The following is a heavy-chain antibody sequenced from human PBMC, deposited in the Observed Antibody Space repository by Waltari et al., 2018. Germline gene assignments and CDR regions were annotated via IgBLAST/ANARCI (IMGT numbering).Heavy chain of an antibody. CDR3: ARGPVGLVDY. D-gene: IGHD6-19*01. CDR2: RNPKGGGT. CDR1: GYTFTGYY. J-gene: IGHJ4*02. Sequence: QVQLVQSGAEVKKPGASVKVSCKASGYTFTGYYMHWVRQVPGQGLEWVGRRNPKGGGTNDAQKFQGRVTMTRDTSISTAYMELSRLGADDTAVYYCARGPVGLVDYWGQGTLVTVSS. V-gene: IGHV1-2*06.